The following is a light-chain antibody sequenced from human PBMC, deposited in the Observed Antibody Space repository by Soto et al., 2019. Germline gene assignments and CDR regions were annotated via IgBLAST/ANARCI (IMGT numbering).Light chain of an antibody. J-gene: IGKJ3*01. Sequence: ETVMTQSPVTLSVSPGERATLSCRASQSVSNNLAWYQQKPGQAPRLLIYGASTRASGVSARFSGSGSGTEFTLSISSLQSEDFAVYSCQQSNNWPPFTFGPGTKVDLK. CDR1: QSVSNN. CDR3: QQSNNWPPFT. V-gene: IGKV3-15*01. CDR2: GAS.